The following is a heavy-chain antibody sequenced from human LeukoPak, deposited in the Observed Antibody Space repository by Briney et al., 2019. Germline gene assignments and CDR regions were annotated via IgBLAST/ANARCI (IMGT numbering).Heavy chain of an antibody. Sequence: GGSLRLSCAASGFTFSSYSMTWVRQAPGKGLEWVSSISSSSSYIYYADSVKGRFTISRDNSKNTLYLQMNSLRAEDTAVYYCAREEIAAAVMNYWGQGTLVTVSS. D-gene: IGHD6-13*01. J-gene: IGHJ4*02. CDR1: GFTFSSYS. V-gene: IGHV3-21*01. CDR3: AREEIAAAVMNY. CDR2: ISSSSSYI.